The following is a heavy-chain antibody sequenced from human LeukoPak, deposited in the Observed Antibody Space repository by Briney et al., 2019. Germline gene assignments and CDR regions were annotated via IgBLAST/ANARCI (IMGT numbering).Heavy chain of an antibody. Sequence: GGSLRLSCAASGFTFDDYGMSWVRQAPGKGLEWVSGINWNGGSTGYADSVKGRFTISRDNAKNSLYLQMNSLRAEDTALYYCARERGTQWLTDAFDIWGQGTMVTVSS. V-gene: IGHV3-20*04. CDR2: INWNGGST. CDR1: GFTFDDYG. CDR3: ARERGTQWLTDAFDI. D-gene: IGHD1/OR15-1a*01. J-gene: IGHJ3*02.